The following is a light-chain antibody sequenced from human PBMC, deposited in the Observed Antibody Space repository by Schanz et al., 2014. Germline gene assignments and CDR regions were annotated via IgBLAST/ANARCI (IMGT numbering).Light chain of an antibody. Sequence: QSALTQPASVSGSPGQSITISCTGTSSDVGGYNYVSWYQQHPGKAPKLMIYGVGNRPSGVSDRFSASKSGNTASLTISGLQAEDEADYFCSSYTSSSTLGVFGGGTKLTVL. V-gene: IGLV2-14*01. CDR3: SSYTSSSTLGV. CDR2: GVG. CDR1: SSDVGGYNY. J-gene: IGLJ3*02.